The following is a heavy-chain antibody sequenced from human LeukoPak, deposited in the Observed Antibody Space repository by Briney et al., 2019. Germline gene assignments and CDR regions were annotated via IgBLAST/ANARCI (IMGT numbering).Heavy chain of an antibody. Sequence: SETLSLTCTVSGGSISSGGYYWSWIRQHPGKGLEWIGYIYYSGSTYYNPSLKSRVTISVDTSKNRFSLKLSSVTAADTAVYYCARTVAAAFDYWGQGTLVTVSS. CDR1: GGSISSGGYY. CDR3: ARTVAAAFDY. CDR2: IYYSGST. J-gene: IGHJ4*02. V-gene: IGHV4-31*03. D-gene: IGHD6-13*01.